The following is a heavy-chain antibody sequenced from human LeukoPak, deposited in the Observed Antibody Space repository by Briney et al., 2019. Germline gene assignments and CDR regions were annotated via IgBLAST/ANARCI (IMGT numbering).Heavy chain of an antibody. D-gene: IGHD6-13*01. V-gene: IGHV3-48*01. Sequence: GGSLRLSCAASGFTFSSYSMNWVRQAPGKGLEWGSYISGSSSTIYYADSVKGRFTISRDNGKNTLYLQMNSLRAEDTAVYYCAKDIGEVGIAAGYGMDVWGQGTTVTVSS. CDR1: GFTFSSYS. CDR2: ISGSSSTI. J-gene: IGHJ6*02. CDR3: AKDIGEVGIAAGYGMDV.